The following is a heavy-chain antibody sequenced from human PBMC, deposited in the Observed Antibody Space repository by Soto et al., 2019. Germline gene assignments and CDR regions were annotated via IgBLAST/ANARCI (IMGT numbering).Heavy chain of an antibody. J-gene: IGHJ4*02. D-gene: IGHD2-21*01. CDR3: AKEMIASTLADFFDY. CDR1: GFTFSNYG. V-gene: IGHV3-23*01. Sequence: EVQLLESGGGLIQPGGSLRLSCEASGFTFSNYGMTWVRLAPGKGLEWVSTISGSGGRTFYADPVKGRFTISRDNAKNTLYLQMNSLRADDTAVHYCAKEMIASTLADFFDYWGQGTLVTVSS. CDR2: ISGSGGRT.